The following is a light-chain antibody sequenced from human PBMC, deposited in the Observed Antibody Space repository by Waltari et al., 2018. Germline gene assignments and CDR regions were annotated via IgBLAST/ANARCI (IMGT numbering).Light chain of an antibody. Sequence: EIVMTQSPATLSVSPGERATLSCRASQSVTSNLAWYQQKPGQAPRLLIYGASTRATGIPGRFSGSGSGTEFTLTISSLQSEDVAVYYCQQYHNWPPLTFGGGTKVEIK. J-gene: IGKJ4*01. CDR3: QQYHNWPPLT. CDR2: GAS. CDR1: QSVTSN. V-gene: IGKV3-15*01.